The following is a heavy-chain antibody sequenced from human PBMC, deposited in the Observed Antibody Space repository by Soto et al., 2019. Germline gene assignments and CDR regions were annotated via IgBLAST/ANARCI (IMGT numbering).Heavy chain of an antibody. J-gene: IGHJ4*02. V-gene: IGHV1-24*01. CDR1: GYTLTELS. Sequence: ASVKVSCKVSGYTLTELSMHWVRQAPGKGLEWMGGFDPEDGETIYAQKFQGRVTMTEDTSTDTAYMELSSLRSEDTAVYYCATTGPSRYYDSSGLFDYWRQGTLVTVSS. CDR3: ATTGPSRYYDSSGLFDY. D-gene: IGHD3-22*01. CDR2: FDPEDGET.